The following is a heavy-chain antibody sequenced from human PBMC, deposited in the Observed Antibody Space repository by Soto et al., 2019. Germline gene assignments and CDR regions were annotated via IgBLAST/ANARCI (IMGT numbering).Heavy chain of an antibody. Sequence: EVQLVESGGGLVKPGGSLRLSCAASGFTFSSYSMNWVRQAPGKGLEWVSSISSSSSYIYYADSVKGRFTISRDNAKNSLYLQMNSLRAEDTAVYYCARDYCSGGSCFYGPWGQGTLVTVSS. V-gene: IGHV3-21*01. CDR1: GFTFSSYS. CDR2: ISSSSSYI. D-gene: IGHD2-15*01. J-gene: IGHJ5*02. CDR3: ARDYCSGGSCFYGP.